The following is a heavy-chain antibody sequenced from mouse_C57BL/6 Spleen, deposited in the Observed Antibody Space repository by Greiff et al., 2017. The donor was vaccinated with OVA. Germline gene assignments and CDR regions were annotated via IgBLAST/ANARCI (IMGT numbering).Heavy chain of an antibody. V-gene: IGHV5-9-1*02. CDR2: ISSGGDYI. CDR3: TRDGSSYGYFDV. D-gene: IGHD1-1*01. Sequence: DVQLQESGEGLVKPGGSLKLSCAASGFTFSSYAMSWVRQTPEKRLEWVAYISSGGDYIYYADTVKGRFTISRDNARNTLYLQMSSLKSEDTAMYYCTRDGSSYGYFDVWGTGTTVTVSS. CDR1: GFTFSSYA. J-gene: IGHJ1*03.